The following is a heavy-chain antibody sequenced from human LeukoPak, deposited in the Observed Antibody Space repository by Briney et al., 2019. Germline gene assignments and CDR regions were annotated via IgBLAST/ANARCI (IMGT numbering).Heavy chain of an antibody. D-gene: IGHD5-24*01. Sequence: SETLSLTCTVSGGSITPYYWNWIRQSPGKGLEWIGYVHYSGSTNYNPSLKSRVTISVDTSKNQFSLKLSSVTAADTAVYYCAGRLWRRDGYNLSAFDIWGQGTMVTVSS. CDR3: AGRLWRRDGYNLSAFDI. CDR1: GGSITPYY. J-gene: IGHJ3*02. V-gene: IGHV4-59*01. CDR2: VHYSGST.